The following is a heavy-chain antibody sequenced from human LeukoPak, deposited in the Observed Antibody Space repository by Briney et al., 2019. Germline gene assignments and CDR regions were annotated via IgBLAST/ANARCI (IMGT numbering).Heavy chain of an antibody. D-gene: IGHD2-2*03. CDR3: ARGLDIVVVPAATRGPRWYMDV. CDR2: ISASGGST. Sequence: PGGSLRLSCAASGFTLSSYAMSWVRQAPGKGLEWVPSISASGGSTNYADSVKGRFTIPRDNAKNSRYLQMNSLRAEDTAVYYCARGLDIVVVPAATRGPRWYMDVWGQGTLVTVSS. CDR1: GFTLSSYA. J-gene: IGHJ4*02. V-gene: IGHV3-23*01.